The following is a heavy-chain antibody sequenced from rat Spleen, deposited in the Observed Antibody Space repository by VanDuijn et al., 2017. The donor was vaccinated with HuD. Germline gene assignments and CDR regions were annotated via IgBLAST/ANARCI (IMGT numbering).Heavy chain of an antibody. CDR3: ARRAPNSGYGVMDA. CDR2: ISYDGSST. CDR1: GFTFSDYN. V-gene: IGHV5-7*01. J-gene: IGHJ4*01. D-gene: IGHD4-3*01. Sequence: EVQLVESGGGLVQPGRSLKLSCAASGFTFSDYNMAWVRQAPKKGLEWVATISYDGSSTYYRDSVKGRFTISRDNAKSTLYLQMDSLRSEDTATYYCARRAPNSGYGVMDAWGQGASVTVSS.